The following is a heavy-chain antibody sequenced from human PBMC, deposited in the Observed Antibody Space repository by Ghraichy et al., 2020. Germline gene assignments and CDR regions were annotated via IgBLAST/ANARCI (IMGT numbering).Heavy chain of an antibody. Sequence: GESLNISCAASGFTFSSYSMNWVRQAPGKGLEWVSSISSSSSYIYYADSVKGRFTISRDNAKNSLYLQMNSLRAEDTAVYYCARMAQYYYGMDVWGQGTTVTVSS. J-gene: IGHJ6*02. CDR1: GFTFSSYS. V-gene: IGHV3-21*01. CDR2: ISSSSSYI. D-gene: IGHD5-24*01. CDR3: ARMAQYYYGMDV.